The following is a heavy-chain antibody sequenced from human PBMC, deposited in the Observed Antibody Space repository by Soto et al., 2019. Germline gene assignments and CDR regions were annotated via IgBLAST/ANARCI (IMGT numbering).Heavy chain of an antibody. J-gene: IGHJ4*02. CDR1: GFTLDDYA. CDR3: PKDILPYYHFLSCLDY. Sequence: PGGSLRLSCAASGFTLDDYAMHWVRQAPGKGLEWVSGISWNSGSIGYADSFMGPFTISIDNAKNSLYLLMNTLRAKDTALYYCPKDILPYYHFLSCLDYLGQGTLVTVSS. V-gene: IGHV3-9*01. CDR2: ISWNSGSI. D-gene: IGHD3-3*01.